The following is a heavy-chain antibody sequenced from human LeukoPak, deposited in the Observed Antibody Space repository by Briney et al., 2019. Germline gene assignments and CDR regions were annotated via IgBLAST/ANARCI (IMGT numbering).Heavy chain of an antibody. J-gene: IGHJ4*02. V-gene: IGHV1-69*04. CDR1: GGTFSSYA. D-gene: IGHD1-7*01. Sequence: SVKVSCKASGGTFSSYAISWVRQAPGQGLEWMGRIIPILGIANYAQKFQGRVTITADKSTSTAYMELSSLRSEDTAVYYCARTAQTGITGTTSGSWGQGTLVTASS. CDR2: IIPILGIA. CDR3: ARTAQTGITGTTSGS.